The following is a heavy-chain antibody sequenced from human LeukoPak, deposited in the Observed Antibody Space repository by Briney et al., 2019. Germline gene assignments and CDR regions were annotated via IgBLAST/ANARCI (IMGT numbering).Heavy chain of an antibody. D-gene: IGHD6-19*01. CDR3: AREAVAGKSYWYFDL. CDR1: GYTFTSYY. Sequence: ASVKVSCKASGYTFTSYYMHWVRQAPGQGLEWMGIINPNSGGTNYAQKFQGRVTMTRDTSISTAYMELSRLRSDDTAVYYCAREAVAGKSYWYFDLWGRGTLVTVSS. CDR2: INPNSGGT. J-gene: IGHJ2*01. V-gene: IGHV1-2*02.